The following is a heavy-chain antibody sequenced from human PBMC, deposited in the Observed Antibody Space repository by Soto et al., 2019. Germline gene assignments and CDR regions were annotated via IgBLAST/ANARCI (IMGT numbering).Heavy chain of an antibody. CDR2: IYWDDDK. CDR3: AHRTTTVTWWFYP. J-gene: IGHJ5*02. Sequence: QITLKESGPPLVKPTQTLTLTCTFSGFSLTTSGVGVGWIRQPPGKALEWLAIIYWDDDKRYSPSLKSRLTITQDSSKNQVVVTMTNMDPADTATYFCAHRTTTVTWWFYPWRQFPLVTVSS. D-gene: IGHD4-17*01. V-gene: IGHV2-5*02. CDR1: GFSLTTSGVG.